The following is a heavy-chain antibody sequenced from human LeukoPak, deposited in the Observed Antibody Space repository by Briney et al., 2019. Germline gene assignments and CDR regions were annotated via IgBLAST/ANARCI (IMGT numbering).Heavy chain of an antibody. V-gene: IGHV4-4*02. D-gene: IGHD1-1*01. J-gene: IGHJ4*02. Sequence: SETLSLTCAVSGDSIGSNKWWTWVRQPPGKGLEWIGEIHHSGRLNYSPSLKSRVTISVDKSKNHSSLNLNSITPADTAIYYCARGGDWKFDYWGQGALVTVSS. CDR1: GDSIGSNKW. CDR2: IHHSGRL. CDR3: ARGGDWKFDY.